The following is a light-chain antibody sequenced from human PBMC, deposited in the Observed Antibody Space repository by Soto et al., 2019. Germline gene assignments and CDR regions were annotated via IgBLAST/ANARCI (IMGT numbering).Light chain of an antibody. CDR3: MQSLHTPYT. Sequence: DIVMTQSPLSLPVTPGEPASISCRSSQSLLHSNGYNYLDWYLQKPGQSPQLLISLGSNRASGVPDRFRGSGSGTDFTLNINRVEAEDVGVYYCMQSLHTPYTFGQGTKLEIK. V-gene: IGKV2-28*01. CDR1: QSLLHSNGYNY. J-gene: IGKJ2*01. CDR2: LGS.